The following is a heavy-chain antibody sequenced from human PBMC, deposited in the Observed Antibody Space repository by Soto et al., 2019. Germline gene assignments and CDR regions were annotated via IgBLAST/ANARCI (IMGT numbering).Heavy chain of an antibody. J-gene: IGHJ4*02. CDR1: GYTLTELS. V-gene: IGHV1-24*01. Sequence: ASVKVSCKVSGYTLTELSMHWVRQAPGKGLEWMGGFDPEDGETIYAQKFQGRVTMTEDTSTDTAYMELSSLRSEDTAVYYCGTCGLNDGHQNLCYWGQGTLVTVSS. CDR3: GTCGLNDGHQNLCY. CDR2: FDPEDGET. D-gene: IGHD1-1*01.